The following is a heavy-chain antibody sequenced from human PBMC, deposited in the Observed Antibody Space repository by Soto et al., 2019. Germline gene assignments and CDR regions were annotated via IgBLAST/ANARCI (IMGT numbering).Heavy chain of an antibody. CDR1: GYTFTSYG. D-gene: IGHD3-22*01. CDR2: ISAYNGNT. V-gene: IGHV1-18*01. CDR3: ARGVDSSGYYSGWFDP. J-gene: IGHJ5*02. Sequence: ASVKVSCKASGYTFTSYGISWVRQAPGQGLEWMGWISAYNGNTNYAQKLHGRVTMTTDTSTSTAYMELRSLRSDDTAVYYCARGVDSSGYYSGWFDPWGQGTLVTVSS.